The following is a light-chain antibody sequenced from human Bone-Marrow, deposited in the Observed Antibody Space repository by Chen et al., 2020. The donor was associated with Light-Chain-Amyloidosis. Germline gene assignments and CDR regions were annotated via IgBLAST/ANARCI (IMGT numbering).Light chain of an antibody. J-gene: IGLJ3*02. CDR1: NIGSTS. CDR2: EDS. V-gene: IGLV3-21*02. CDR3: QVWDRSSDRPV. Sequence: SYVLTQPYSVSVAPGQTATIAWGGNNIGSTSVHWYQQPPGQAPRLVVYEDSARPSGIPERLSGSNSGSPATLTISRVEAGDEADYYCQVWDRSSDRPVFGGGSKLTVL.